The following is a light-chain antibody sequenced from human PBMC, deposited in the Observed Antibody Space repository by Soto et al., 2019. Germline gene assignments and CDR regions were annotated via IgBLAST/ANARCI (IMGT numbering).Light chain of an antibody. CDR2: GAS. Sequence: DIQMTQSPSSLSVSVGDRVTITCRASQGISNYVAWYQQKPGKVPKLLIFGASTLQSGVPSRFSGSASGTEFTLTINSLQPEDVATYYCQKYNTAPHTFGGGTKVEIK. V-gene: IGKV1-27*01. CDR3: QKYNTAPHT. J-gene: IGKJ4*01. CDR1: QGISNY.